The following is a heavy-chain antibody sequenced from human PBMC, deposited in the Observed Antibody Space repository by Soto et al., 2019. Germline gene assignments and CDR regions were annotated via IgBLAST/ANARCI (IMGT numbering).Heavy chain of an antibody. D-gene: IGHD4-17*01. J-gene: IGHJ5*02. CDR3: AKDPLYALGNWFDP. CDR2: INAGNGNT. V-gene: IGHV1-3*01. CDR1: GYTFTSYA. Sequence: ASVKVSCKASGYTFTSYAMHWVRQAPGQRLEWMGWINAGNGNTKYSQKFQGRVTITRDTSASTAYMELNSLRAEDTAMYYCAKDPLYALGNWFDPWGQGILVTVSS.